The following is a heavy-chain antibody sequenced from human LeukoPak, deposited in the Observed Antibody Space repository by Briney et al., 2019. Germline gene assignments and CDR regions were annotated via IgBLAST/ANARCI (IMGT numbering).Heavy chain of an antibody. CDR3: ATKARHYYDSSGYYFEGAFDI. Sequence: GASVKVSYKASGYTFTSYGISWVRQAPGQGLEWMGWISAYNGNTNYAQKLQGRVTMTTDTSTSTAYMELRSLRSDDTAVYYCATKARHYYDSSGYYFEGAFDIWGQGTMVTVSS. J-gene: IGHJ3*02. D-gene: IGHD3-22*01. CDR2: ISAYNGNT. V-gene: IGHV1-18*01. CDR1: GYTFTSYG.